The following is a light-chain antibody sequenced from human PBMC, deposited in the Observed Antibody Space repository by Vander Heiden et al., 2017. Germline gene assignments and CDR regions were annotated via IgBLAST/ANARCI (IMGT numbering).Light chain of an antibody. V-gene: IGKV4-1*01. CDR3: QKNKENPGT. CDR1: QSVSYSSNNKHY. Sequence: GSLGERATINCKSSQSVSYSSNNKHYLAWYQQRPGQPPKLLIYWASTRESGVPDRFRGSGSGTDVTLAIGGLQAEDVAVYYCQKNKENPGTFGQGTKVXIK. CDR2: WAS. J-gene: IGKJ1*01.